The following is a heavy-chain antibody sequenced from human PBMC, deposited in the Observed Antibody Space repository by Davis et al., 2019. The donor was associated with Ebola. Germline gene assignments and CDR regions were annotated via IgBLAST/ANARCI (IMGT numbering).Heavy chain of an antibody. Sequence: GESLKISCAASGFTFSNYAMSWVRQAPGQGLEWVSAISGSGSSTYYADSVKGRFTISRDNSENALYLQVNSLRAEDTAVYYCAKRVGYTFDYWGQGTLVTVSS. CDR3: AKRVGYTFDY. V-gene: IGHV3-23*01. CDR1: GFTFSNYA. J-gene: IGHJ4*02. CDR2: ISGSGSST. D-gene: IGHD6-13*01.